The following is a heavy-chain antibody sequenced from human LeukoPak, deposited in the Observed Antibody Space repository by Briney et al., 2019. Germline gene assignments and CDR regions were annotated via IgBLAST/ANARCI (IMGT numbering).Heavy chain of an antibody. Sequence: PGGSLRLSCAASGFTFSSYEMNWVRQAPGKGLEWVSYISSSGSTIYYADSVKGRFTISRDNAKNSLYLQMKSLRAEDTAVYYCARDATMDDAFDIWGQGTMVTVSS. J-gene: IGHJ3*02. D-gene: IGHD3-10*01. CDR1: GFTFSSYE. CDR3: ARDATMDDAFDI. V-gene: IGHV3-48*03. CDR2: ISSSGSTI.